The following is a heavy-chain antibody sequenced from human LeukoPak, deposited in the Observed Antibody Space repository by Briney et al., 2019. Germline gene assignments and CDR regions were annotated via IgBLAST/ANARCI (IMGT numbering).Heavy chain of an antibody. CDR1: GGSFSGYY. CDR2: INHSGST. Sequence: SETLSLTCAVYGGSFSGYYWSWIRQPPGKGLEWIGEINHSGSTYYNPPLKSRVTISVDTSKNQFSLKLSSVTAADTAVYYCARDASVMATMIYFDYWGQGTLVTVSS. D-gene: IGHD5-24*01. J-gene: IGHJ4*02. V-gene: IGHV4-34*01. CDR3: ARDASVMATMIYFDY.